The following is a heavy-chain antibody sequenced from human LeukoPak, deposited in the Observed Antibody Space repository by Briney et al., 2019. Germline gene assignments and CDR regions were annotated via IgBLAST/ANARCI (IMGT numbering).Heavy chain of an antibody. V-gene: IGHV4-31*03. CDR3: ARYTVTTLDNWFDP. J-gene: IGHJ5*02. CDR1: GGSISSGGYY. Sequence: SQTLSLTCTVSGGSISSGGYYWSWIRQHPGKGLEWIGYIYYSGSSYYNPSLKSRVTISVDTSKNQFSLKLSSVTAADTAVYYCARYTVTTLDNWFDPWGQGTLVTVSS. CDR2: IYYSGSS. D-gene: IGHD4-17*01.